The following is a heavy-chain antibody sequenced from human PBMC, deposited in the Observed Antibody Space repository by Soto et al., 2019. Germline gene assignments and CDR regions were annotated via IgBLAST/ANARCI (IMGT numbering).Heavy chain of an antibody. J-gene: IGHJ4*02. CDR2: LYYSGST. Sequence: SETLSLTCTVSGGSVSSGSYYWSWIRQPPGKGLEYIGYLYYSGSTNYNPSLKSRVTISVDTPKNQFSLKLTSVTAADTAIYYCARGQAFWTGYYRMPYYFDYWGQGTLVTVSS. CDR3: ARGQAFWTGYYRMPYYFDY. V-gene: IGHV4-61*01. CDR1: GGSVSSGSYY. D-gene: IGHD3-3*01.